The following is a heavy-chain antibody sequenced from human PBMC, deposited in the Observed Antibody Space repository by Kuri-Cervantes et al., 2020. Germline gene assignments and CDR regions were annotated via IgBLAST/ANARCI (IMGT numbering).Heavy chain of an antibody. CDR1: GFAITSYG. D-gene: IGHD2-15*01. Sequence: GESLKISCAASGFAITSYGMHWVRQAPGKGLEWVANINQDGSEKYYVDSVKGRFTISRDNAKNSLYLQMNSLRAEDTAVYYCVLAATGRGGMDVWGQGTTVTVSS. CDR3: VLAATGRGGMDV. CDR2: INQDGSEK. J-gene: IGHJ6*02. V-gene: IGHV3-7*01.